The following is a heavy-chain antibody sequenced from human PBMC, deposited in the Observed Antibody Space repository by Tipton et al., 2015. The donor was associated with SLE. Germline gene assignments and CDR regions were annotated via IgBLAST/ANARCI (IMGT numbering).Heavy chain of an antibody. J-gene: IGHJ4*02. D-gene: IGHD6-13*01. CDR3: ARHQGYSSSWSFDY. V-gene: IGHV4-61*09. CDR1: GGSISSGSYY. CDR2: IYYSGST. Sequence: TLSLTCTVSGGSISSGSYYWSWIRQPAGKGLEWIGYIYYSGSTNYNPSLKSRVTISVDTSKNQFSLKLSSVTAADTAVYYCARHQGYSSSWSFDYWGQGTLVTVSS.